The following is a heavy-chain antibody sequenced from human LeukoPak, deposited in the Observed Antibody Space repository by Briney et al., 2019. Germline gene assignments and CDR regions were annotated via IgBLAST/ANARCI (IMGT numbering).Heavy chain of an antibody. V-gene: IGHV3-43*02. CDR2: ISGDGGRV. CDR1: GFTFNNYA. D-gene: IGHD1-1*01. J-gene: IGHJ4*02. CDR3: AKEAYQKTPTGSPFDS. Sequence: PGGSLRLSCAASGFTFNNYAMHWVRQGPGKGLEWVSLISGDGGRVYYADSVKGRFTISRDSSKNMLYLQMNSLRAEDTAVYYCAKEAYQKTPTGSPFDSWGQGTLVTVSS.